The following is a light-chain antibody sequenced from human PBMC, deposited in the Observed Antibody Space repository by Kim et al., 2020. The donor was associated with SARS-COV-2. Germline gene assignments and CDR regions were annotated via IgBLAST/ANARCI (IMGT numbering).Light chain of an antibody. CDR3: QQDYNLLT. CDR2: GAS. CDR1: QSVSSSY. J-gene: IGKJ4*01. V-gene: IGKV3D-7*01. Sequence: PGKRVTLSCRASQSVSSSYLTWYQQNPGQAPRLLIYGASSRATGIPARFSGGGSGTDFTLTISSLQPEDFAVYYCQQDYNLLTFGGGTKLEI.